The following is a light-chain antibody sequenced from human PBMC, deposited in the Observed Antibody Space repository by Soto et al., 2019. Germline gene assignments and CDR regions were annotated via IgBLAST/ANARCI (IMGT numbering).Light chain of an antibody. V-gene: IGKV1-39*01. CDR3: QQSYSTPLT. CDR2: AAS. Sequence: DIQMTQSPSSLSASVGDRVTITCRASQSISTYLNWYQQKPGKAPKPLIYAASTLKSGVSSRFTGGGSGTDFTLTISSLQPEDFATYYCQQSYSTPLTFGPGTKVDIK. J-gene: IGKJ3*01. CDR1: QSISTY.